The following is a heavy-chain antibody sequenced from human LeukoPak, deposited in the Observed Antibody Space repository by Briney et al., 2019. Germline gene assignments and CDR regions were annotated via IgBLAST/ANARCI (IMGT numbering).Heavy chain of an antibody. J-gene: IGHJ4*02. CDR2: IYYSGST. V-gene: IGHV4-59*01. CDR1: GGSISSYY. Sequence: PSETLSLTCTVSGGSISSYYWSWIRQPPGKGLEWIGYIYYSGSTNYNPSLKSRVTISVDTSKNQFSLKLSSVTAADTAVYYCARVQIGYYDSSGYAGYWGQGTLVTVSS. D-gene: IGHD3-22*01. CDR3: ARVQIGYYDSSGYAGY.